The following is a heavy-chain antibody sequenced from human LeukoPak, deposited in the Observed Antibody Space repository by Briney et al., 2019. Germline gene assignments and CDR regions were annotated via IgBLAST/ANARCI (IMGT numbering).Heavy chain of an antibody. D-gene: IGHD2-2*01. V-gene: IGHV3-21*01. CDR3: ARDRDTSCYDCYYYGMDV. CDR1: GFTFSSYS. J-gene: IGHJ6*02. CDR2: ISSSSSYI. Sequence: GGSLRLSCAASGFTFSSYSMNWVRQAPGKGLEWVSSISSSSSYIYYADSVKGRFTISRDNAKNSLYLQMNSLRAEDTAVYYCARDRDTSCYDCYYYGMDVWGQGTTVTVSS.